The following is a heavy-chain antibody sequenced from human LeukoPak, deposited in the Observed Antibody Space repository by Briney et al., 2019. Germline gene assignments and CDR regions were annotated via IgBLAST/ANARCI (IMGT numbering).Heavy chain of an antibody. V-gene: IGHV3-33*08. Sequence: GGSLRLSCAASGFTFRNYAMYWVRQAPGKGLEWVAFTNYDGSDRCYADSVKGRFTVSRDNAKNSLFLQMNSLRDEDTAVYYCARVLRGLYNLGDWGQGTLVTVSS. J-gene: IGHJ4*02. CDR3: ARVLRGLYNLGD. D-gene: IGHD3-10*01. CDR2: TNYDGSDR. CDR1: GFTFRNYA.